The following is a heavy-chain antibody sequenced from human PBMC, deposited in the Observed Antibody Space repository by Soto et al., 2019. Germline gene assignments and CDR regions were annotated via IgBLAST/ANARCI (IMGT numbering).Heavy chain of an antibody. V-gene: IGHV3-23*01. CDR3: AKDTGPYCSGGSCYSDNPIFDY. D-gene: IGHD2-15*01. Sequence: EVQLLESGGGLVQPGGSLRLSCAASGFTFSSYAMSWVRQAPGKGLEWVSAISGSGGSTYYADSVKGRFTITRDNSNNTLYLQMNSRRAEDTAVYYCAKDTGPYCSGGSCYSDNPIFDYWGQGTLVTVSS. CDR2: ISGSGGST. J-gene: IGHJ4*02. CDR1: GFTFSSYA.